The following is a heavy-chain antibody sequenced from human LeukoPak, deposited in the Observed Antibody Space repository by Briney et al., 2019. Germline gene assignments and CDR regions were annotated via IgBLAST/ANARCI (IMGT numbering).Heavy chain of an antibody. J-gene: IGHJ4*02. CDR3: ARGPLGSSSWYTD. Sequence: SETLSLTCAVYGGSFSGYYWSWIRQPSGKGLEWIGEINHSGSTNYNPSLKSRVTISVDTSKNQFSLKLSSVTAADTAVYYCARGPLGSSSWYTDWGQGTLVTVSS. CDR1: GGSFSGYY. D-gene: IGHD6-13*01. CDR2: INHSGST. V-gene: IGHV4-34*01.